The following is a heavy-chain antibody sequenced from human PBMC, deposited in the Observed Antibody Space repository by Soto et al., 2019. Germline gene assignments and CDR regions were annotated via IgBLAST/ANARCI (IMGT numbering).Heavy chain of an antibody. Sequence: QLQLQESGPGLVKPSETLSLTCTVSGGSISSSSYYWGWIRQPPGKGLEWIGSIYYSGSTYYNPSPKSLVTISVDTSKNQFSLKLSSVTAADTAVYYCARAIWLDTSGCFDYWGQGTLVTVSS. V-gene: IGHV4-39*01. CDR1: GGSISSSSYY. CDR3: ARAIWLDTSGCFDY. D-gene: IGHD3-10*01. J-gene: IGHJ4*02. CDR2: IYYSGST.